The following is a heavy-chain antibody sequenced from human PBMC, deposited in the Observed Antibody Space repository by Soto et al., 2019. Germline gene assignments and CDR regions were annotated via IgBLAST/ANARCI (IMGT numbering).Heavy chain of an antibody. Sequence: QVQLVESGGGVVQPGRSLRLSCAASGFTFSSYAMHWDRQAPGKGLEWVAVISYDGSNKYYADSVKGRFTISRDNSKNTLYLQMNSLRAEDTAVYYCARDRDVVVVAATLDYWGQGTLVTVSS. V-gene: IGHV3-30-3*01. CDR3: ARDRDVVVVAATLDY. CDR2: ISYDGSNK. J-gene: IGHJ4*02. CDR1: GFTFSSYA. D-gene: IGHD2-15*01.